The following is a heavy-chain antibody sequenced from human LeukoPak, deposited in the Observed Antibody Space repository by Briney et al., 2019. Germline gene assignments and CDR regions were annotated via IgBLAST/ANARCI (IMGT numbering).Heavy chain of an antibody. Sequence: GESLKISCKGSGYSFTSYWIGWVRQMPGKGLEWMGIIYPGDSDTRYSPSFQGQVTISADKSISTAYLQWSSLKASDTAMYYCARGKPYYYDSSGYSNWFDPWGQGTLVTVSS. CDR2: IYPGDSDT. CDR1: GYSFTSYW. V-gene: IGHV5-51*01. D-gene: IGHD3-22*01. J-gene: IGHJ5*02. CDR3: ARGKPYYYDSSGYSNWFDP.